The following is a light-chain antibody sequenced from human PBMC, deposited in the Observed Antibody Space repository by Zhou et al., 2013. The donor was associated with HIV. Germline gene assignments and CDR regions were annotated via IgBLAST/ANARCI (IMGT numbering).Light chain of an antibody. J-gene: IGKJ2*01. CDR2: KAS. CDR1: QNINTW. CDR3: QHYNSFPYT. Sequence: DIQMTQSPSTVSASVGDRVTITCRASQNINTWLAWYQQKPGEAPKLLIYKASNLESGVPSRFSGSGSATDFTLTISSLQPVDFATYYCQHYNSFPYTFGQGTKLEI. V-gene: IGKV1-5*03.